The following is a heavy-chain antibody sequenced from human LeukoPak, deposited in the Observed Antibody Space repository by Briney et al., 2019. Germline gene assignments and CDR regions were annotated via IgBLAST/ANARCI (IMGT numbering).Heavy chain of an antibody. CDR1: GGSVSRGGYY. Sequence: PSEPLSLTCTVSGGSVSRGGYYRSWIRQHPGKGLEWIGYIYYSGSTYYNPSLKSRVTISVDTSKNQFSLKLSSVTAADTAVYYCARQVVPAAGYFDYWGQGTLVTVSS. D-gene: IGHD2-2*01. V-gene: IGHV4-31*03. J-gene: IGHJ4*02. CDR3: ARQVVPAAGYFDY. CDR2: IYYSGST.